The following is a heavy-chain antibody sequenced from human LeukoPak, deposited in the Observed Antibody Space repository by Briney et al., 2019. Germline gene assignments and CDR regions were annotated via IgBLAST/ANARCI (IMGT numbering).Heavy chain of an antibody. CDR1: GFTFSSYW. J-gene: IGHJ4*02. D-gene: IGHD4-17*01. V-gene: IGHV3-74*01. CDR2: INSDGSST. Sequence: GGSLRLSCAASGFTFSSYWMHWVRQAPGKGLVWVSRINSDGSSTSYADSVKGRFTISRDNAKNTLYLQMNSLRAEDTAVYYCANSYGDFVPWYFDYWGQGTLVTVSS. CDR3: ANSYGDFVPWYFDY.